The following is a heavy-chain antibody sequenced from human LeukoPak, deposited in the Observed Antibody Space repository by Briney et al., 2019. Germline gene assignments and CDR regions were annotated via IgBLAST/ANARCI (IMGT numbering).Heavy chain of an antibody. V-gene: IGHV1-46*01. D-gene: IGHD5-24*01. CDR2: INPSGGST. CDR1: GYTFTSYY. CDR3: ARDHGMATILAKSNHFDF. Sequence: ASVKVSCKASGYTFTSYYMHWVRQAPGQGLEWRGIINPSGGSTSYAQKFQGRVTMTRDMSTSTVYMELSSLRSEDTAVYYCARDHGMATILAKSNHFDFWGQGTLVTVSS. J-gene: IGHJ4*02.